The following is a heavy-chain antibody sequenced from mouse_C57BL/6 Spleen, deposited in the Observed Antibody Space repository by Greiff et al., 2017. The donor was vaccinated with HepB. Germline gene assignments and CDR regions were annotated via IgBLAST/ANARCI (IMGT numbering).Heavy chain of an antibody. CDR3: ARSGYYGSSYPFAY. D-gene: IGHD1-1*01. Sequence: EVQRVESGPELVKPGASVKIPCKASGYTFTDYNMDWVKQSHGKSLEWIGDINPNNGGTIYNQKFKGKATLTVDKSSSTAYMELRSLTSEDTAVYYCARSGYYGSSYPFAYWGQGTLVTVSA. CDR2: INPNNGGT. CDR1: GYTFTDYN. V-gene: IGHV1-18*01. J-gene: IGHJ3*01.